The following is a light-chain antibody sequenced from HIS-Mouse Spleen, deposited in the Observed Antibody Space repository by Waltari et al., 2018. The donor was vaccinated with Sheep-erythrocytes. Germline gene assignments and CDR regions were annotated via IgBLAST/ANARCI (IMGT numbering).Light chain of an antibody. J-gene: IGLJ3*02. CDR2: EGS. V-gene: IGLV2-23*01. CDR1: SRDVGSSNL. Sequence: QSALTQPASVSGSPGQSITISCPGTSRDVGSSNLFSWYQQHPGKAPKLMIYEGSKRPSGVSNRFSGSKSGNTASLTISGLQAEDEADYYCCSYAGSSTWVFGGGTKLTVL. CDR3: CSYAGSSTWV.